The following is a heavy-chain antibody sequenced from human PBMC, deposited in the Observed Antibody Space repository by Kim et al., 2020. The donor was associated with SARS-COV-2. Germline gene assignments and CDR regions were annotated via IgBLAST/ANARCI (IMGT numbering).Heavy chain of an antibody. D-gene: IGHD3-10*01. CDR2: IQGDGSNT. CDR3: ARGYASGTFSLGY. V-gene: IGHV3-74*01. Sequence: GGSLRLSCAASGFTFSNYWMHWVRQAPGKGLVWVSEIQGDGSNTGYADSVKGRFTISRDNAINSVYLQINSLRVDDTAVYYCARGYASGTFSLGYWGQGTLVTVSS. J-gene: IGHJ4*02. CDR1: GFTFSNYW.